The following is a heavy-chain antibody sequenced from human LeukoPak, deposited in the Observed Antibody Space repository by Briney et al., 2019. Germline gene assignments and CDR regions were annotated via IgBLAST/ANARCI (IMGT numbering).Heavy chain of an antibody. D-gene: IGHD5-18*01. J-gene: IGHJ4*02. Sequence: APVKVSCKASGYTFTTYAMHWVRQAPGQRLEWMGWINAGNGNTKYSQKFQGRVTITRDTSASTAYMELSSLRSEDTAVYFCARELHSDGYRLLDYWGQGTLVTVSS. CDR2: INAGNGNT. CDR1: GYTFTTYA. V-gene: IGHV1-3*01. CDR3: ARELHSDGYRLLDY.